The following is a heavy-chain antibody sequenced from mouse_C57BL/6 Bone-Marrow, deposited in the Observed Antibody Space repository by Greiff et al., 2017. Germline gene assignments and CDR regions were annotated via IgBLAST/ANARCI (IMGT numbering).Heavy chain of an antibody. CDR2: ISYDGSN. Sequence: DVQLQESGPGLVKPSQSLSLTCSVTGYSITSGYYWNWIRQFPGNKLEWMGYISYDGSNNYNPSLKNRISITRDTSKNQFFLKLNSVTTEDTATYYCARDWYYFDYWGQGTTLTVSS. J-gene: IGHJ2*01. CDR3: ARDWYYFDY. CDR1: GYSITSGYY. V-gene: IGHV3-6*01.